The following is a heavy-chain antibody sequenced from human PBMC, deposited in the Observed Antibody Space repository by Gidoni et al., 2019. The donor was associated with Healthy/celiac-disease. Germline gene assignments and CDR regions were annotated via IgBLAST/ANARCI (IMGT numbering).Heavy chain of an antibody. D-gene: IGHD3-3*01. CDR2: IYSGGST. CDR1: GFHVSSNY. V-gene: IGHV3-53*01. J-gene: IGHJ5*02. CDR3: ARSGLDFWSGYYPT. Sequence: EVQLVESGGGLIQPGGSLRLSCAASGFHVSSNYMSWVRQAPGKGLEWVSIIYSGGSTYYADSVKGRFTISRDKSKNTLYLQMNSLRAEDTAVYYCARSGLDFWSGYYPTWGQGTLVTVSS.